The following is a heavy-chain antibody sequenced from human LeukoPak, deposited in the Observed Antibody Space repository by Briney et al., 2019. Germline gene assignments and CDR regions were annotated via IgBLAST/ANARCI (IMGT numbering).Heavy chain of an antibody. CDR2: IYYSGST. Sequence: PSETLSLTCTVSGGSISSGDYYWSWIRQPPGKGLEWIGYIYYSGSTYYNPSLKSRVTISVDTSKNQFSLKLSSVTAADTAVYYCAIRGGSYNYFDYWGQGTLVTVSS. V-gene: IGHV4-30-4*01. CDR3: AIRGGSYNYFDY. J-gene: IGHJ4*02. D-gene: IGHD1-26*01. CDR1: GGSISSGDYY.